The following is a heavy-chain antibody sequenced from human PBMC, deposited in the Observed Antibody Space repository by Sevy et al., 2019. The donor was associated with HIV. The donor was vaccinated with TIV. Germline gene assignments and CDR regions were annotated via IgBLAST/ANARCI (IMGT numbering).Heavy chain of an antibody. CDR2: ISGSGGAT. J-gene: IGHJ4*02. D-gene: IGHD6-19*01. V-gene: IGHV3-23*01. Sequence: GGSLRLSCAASEFIFITYPMSWVRQAPGKGLEWVPSISGSGGATYYADSVKGRFTVSRDNSKNMLYLQMNSLRAEDTAVYYCAKEELSGFYWGQGTLVTVSS. CDR1: EFIFITYP. CDR3: AKEELSGFY.